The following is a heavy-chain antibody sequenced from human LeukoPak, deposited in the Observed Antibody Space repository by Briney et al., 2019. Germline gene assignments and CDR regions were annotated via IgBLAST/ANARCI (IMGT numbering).Heavy chain of an antibody. CDR3: ARDPGNYGVLGLDI. D-gene: IGHD4-17*01. CDR2: INPLSGKT. Sequence: ASVKVSCKASGYTFTSYYMHWVRQAPGQGLEWMGIINPLSGKTTYTQKFQDRVTMTRDTSTSTVYMELSSLRSDDTAVYYCARDPGNYGVLGLDIWGQGTTVTVSS. V-gene: IGHV1-46*01. CDR1: GYTFTSYY. J-gene: IGHJ3*02.